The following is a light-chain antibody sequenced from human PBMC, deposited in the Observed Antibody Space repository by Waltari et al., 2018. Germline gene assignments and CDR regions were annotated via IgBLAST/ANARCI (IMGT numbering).Light chain of an antibody. V-gene: IGKV3-20*01. CDR3: QKYDRLPAT. CDR1: QSVGKY. J-gene: IGKJ1*01. CDR2: HTS. Sequence: EIVLTQSPGPLSLSPGERATPSCRASQSVGKYLAWYQQKPGQAPRLLIYHTSTRATGIPDRFAGSGSGTDFSLTIRRLEAEDFAVYYCQKYDRLPATFGQGTKVEIK.